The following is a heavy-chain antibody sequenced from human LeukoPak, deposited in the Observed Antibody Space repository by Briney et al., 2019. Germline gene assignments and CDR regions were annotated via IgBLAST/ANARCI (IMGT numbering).Heavy chain of an antibody. V-gene: IGHV1-24*01. CDR3: ATGPDYYYYMDV. CDR1: GYTFTSYD. J-gene: IGHJ6*03. Sequence: GASVKVSCKASGYTFTSYDINWVRQATGQGLEWMGGFDPEDGETIYAQKFQGRVTMTEDTSTDTAYMELSSLRSEDTAVYYCATGPDYYYYMDVWGKGTTVTVSS. CDR2: FDPEDGET.